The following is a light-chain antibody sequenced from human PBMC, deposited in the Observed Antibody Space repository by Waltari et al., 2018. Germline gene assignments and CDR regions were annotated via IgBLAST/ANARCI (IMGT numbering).Light chain of an antibody. CDR1: QDISNH. CDR3: QQYHSSPPT. CDR2: DAS. J-gene: IGKJ2*01. Sequence: DIQMTQSPSSLSASVGDRVNITCRASQDISNHLAWFQQKPGKAPKSLINDASSLQSGVSSRFSGSGSGIQFTLTIGSLQAEDFATYYCQQYHSSPPTFGQGTKLHI. V-gene: IGKV1-16*01.